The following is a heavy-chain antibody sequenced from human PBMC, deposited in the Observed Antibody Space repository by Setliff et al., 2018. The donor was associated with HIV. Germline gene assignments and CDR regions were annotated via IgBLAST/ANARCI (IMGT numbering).Heavy chain of an antibody. D-gene: IGHD2-8*01. CDR2: IRGKGYGGTT. V-gene: IGHV3-49*04. CDR3: TRSGYCTNGVCYPYYFDY. CDR1: GFTFSSHW. J-gene: IGHJ4*02. Sequence: PGGSLRLSCAASGFTFSSHWMSWVRQAPGKGLEWVGFIRGKGYGGTTEYAASVKGRFTISRDDSKSIAYLQMNSLKTEDTAVYYCTRSGYCTNGVCYPYYFDYWGQGTLVTVSS.